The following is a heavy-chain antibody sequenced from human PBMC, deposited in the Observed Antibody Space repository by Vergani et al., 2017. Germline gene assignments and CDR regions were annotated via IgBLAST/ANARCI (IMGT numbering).Heavy chain of an antibody. D-gene: IGHD6-13*01. J-gene: IGHJ4*02. V-gene: IGHV3-33*01. CDR1: GFTFSSYG. Sequence: QVQLVESGGGVVQPGRSPRLSCAASGFTFSSYGMHWVRQAPGKGLEWVAVLWYDGSNKYYADSVKGRFTISRDNSKNTLYLQMNSLRAEDTAVYYCARDRSAAAGTFNLNVNPELDYWGQGTLVTVSS. CDR3: ARDRSAAAGTFNLNVNPELDY. CDR2: LWYDGSNK.